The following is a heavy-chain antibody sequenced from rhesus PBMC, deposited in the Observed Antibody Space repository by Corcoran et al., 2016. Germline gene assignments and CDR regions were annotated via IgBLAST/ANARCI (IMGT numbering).Heavy chain of an antibody. CDR1: GGSISGYYY. J-gene: IGHJ2*01. CDR2: IYGNIATN. D-gene: IGHD6-31*01. V-gene: IGHV4-73*01. Sequence: QVKLQQWGEGLVKPSETLSLTCAVYGGSISGYYYWSWIRQTPGKGLEWIGYIYGNIATNNYNPSLKNRFTISKDTYKNQFSLKLSSVTAADTAVYYCARYDGSGWYYWYFDLWGPGTPITISS. CDR3: ARYDGSGWYYWYFDL.